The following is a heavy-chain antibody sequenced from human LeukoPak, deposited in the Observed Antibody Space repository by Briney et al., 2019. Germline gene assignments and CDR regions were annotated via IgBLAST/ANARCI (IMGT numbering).Heavy chain of an antibody. V-gene: IGHV3-66*01. CDR1: GFTVSSNY. D-gene: IGHD3-10*01. CDR3: ARSDSGSYRYYDC. J-gene: IGHJ4*02. Sequence: GGSLRLSCAASGFTVSSNYMNWVRQAPGKGLEWVSIIYSGGSTNYADSVKGRFTISRDNSKNTLDLQMNSLRAEDTAVYFCARSDSGSYRYYDCWGQGTLVTVSS. CDR2: IYSGGST.